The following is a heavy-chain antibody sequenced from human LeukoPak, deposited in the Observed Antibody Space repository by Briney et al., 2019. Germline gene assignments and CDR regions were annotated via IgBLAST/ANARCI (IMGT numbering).Heavy chain of an antibody. D-gene: IGHD2-15*01. CDR2: ISGSGGST. V-gene: IGHV3-23*01. CDR3: TRGYYRVDF. CDR1: GFTFSSYA. J-gene: IGHJ4*02. Sequence: PGGSLRLSCAASGFTFSSYAMSWVRQAPGKGLEWVSVISGSGGSTYYADSVKGRFTISRDNSKNTLYLQMNSLRAEDTAVYYCTRGYYRVDFWGQGTLVTVSS.